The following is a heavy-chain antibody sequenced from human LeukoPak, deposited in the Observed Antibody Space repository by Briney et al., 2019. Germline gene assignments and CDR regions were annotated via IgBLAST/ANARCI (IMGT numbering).Heavy chain of an antibody. CDR3: APAAAGTNDY. J-gene: IGHJ4*02. CDR2: ISGSGGST. D-gene: IGHD6-13*01. V-gene: IGHV3-23*01. CDR1: GFTFSSYG. Sequence: GGTLRLSCAASGFTFSSYGMSWVRQAPGKGLEWVSAISGSGGSTYYADSVKGRFTISRDNSKNTLYLQMNSLRAEDTAVYYCAPAAAGTNDYWGQGTLVAVSS.